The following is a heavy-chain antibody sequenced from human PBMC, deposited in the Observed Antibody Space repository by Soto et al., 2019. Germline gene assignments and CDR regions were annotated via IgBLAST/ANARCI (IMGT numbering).Heavy chain of an antibody. D-gene: IGHD6-19*01. CDR2: IYYSGST. J-gene: IGHJ6*02. CDR1: GGSISSYY. V-gene: IGHV4-59*01. Sequence: SETLSLTCTVSGGSISSYYWSWIRQPPGKGLEWIGYIYYSGSTNYNPSLKSRVTISVDTSKNQFSLKLSSVTAADTAVYYCARSGGPNSSGWYNYGMDVWGQGTTVTVSS. CDR3: ARSGGPNSSGWYNYGMDV.